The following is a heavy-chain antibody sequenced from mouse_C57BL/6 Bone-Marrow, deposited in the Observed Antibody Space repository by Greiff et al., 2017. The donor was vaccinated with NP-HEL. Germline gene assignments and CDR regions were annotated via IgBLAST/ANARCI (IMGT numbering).Heavy chain of an antibody. CDR1: GFNIKDDY. Sequence: EVQLQQSGAELVKPGASVKLSCTASGFNIKDDYMHWVKQRTEKGREWSGRMEAEEGETKYAPKFQGKATITADTSSNTAYLQLSSLTSEDTAVYYCALEDYWGQGTTLTVSS. CDR2: MEAEEGET. V-gene: IGHV14-2*01. J-gene: IGHJ2*01. CDR3: ALEDY.